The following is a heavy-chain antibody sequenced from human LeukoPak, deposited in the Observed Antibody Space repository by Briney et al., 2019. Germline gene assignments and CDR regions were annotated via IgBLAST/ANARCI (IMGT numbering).Heavy chain of an antibody. D-gene: IGHD6-19*01. V-gene: IGHV1-46*01. CDR3: ARGWTEQWLHIPY. J-gene: IGHJ4*02. CDR1: GYTFTSYY. CDR2: INPSGGST. Sequence: ASVKVSCKASGYTFTSYYIHWVRQAPGQGLEWMGIINPSGGSTSYAQKFLGRVTMTRGTSTSTVYMELSSLSSEDTAVYYCARGWTEQWLHIPYWGQGTLVTVSS.